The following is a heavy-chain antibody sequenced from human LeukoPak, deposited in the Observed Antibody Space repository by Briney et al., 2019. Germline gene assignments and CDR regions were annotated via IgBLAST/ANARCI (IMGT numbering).Heavy chain of an antibody. V-gene: IGHV4-59*01. CDR3: ARETSQKGAHYMDV. Sequence: SETLSLTCTVSGGSISSYYWSWIRQPPGKGLEWIGYIYYSGSTNYNPSLKSRVTISVDTSKNQFSLKLRSVTAADTAVYYCARETSQKGAHYMDVWGKGITVTISS. CDR2: IYYSGST. CDR1: GGSISSYY. J-gene: IGHJ6*03. D-gene: IGHD3-16*01.